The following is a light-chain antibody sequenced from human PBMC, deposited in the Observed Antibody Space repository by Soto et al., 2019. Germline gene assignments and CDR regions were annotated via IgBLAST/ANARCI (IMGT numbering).Light chain of an antibody. CDR2: GAS. CDR3: QQYNNWPIT. V-gene: IGKV3-15*01. Sequence: EIVMTQSPATLSVSPGERATLSCRASQSVSSNLAWYQQKPGQAPRLLIYGASTRATGIPARFSGSGSGTAFTLNISSLQSEDFAVYYCQQYNNWPITFGQGTRLEIK. J-gene: IGKJ5*01. CDR1: QSVSSN.